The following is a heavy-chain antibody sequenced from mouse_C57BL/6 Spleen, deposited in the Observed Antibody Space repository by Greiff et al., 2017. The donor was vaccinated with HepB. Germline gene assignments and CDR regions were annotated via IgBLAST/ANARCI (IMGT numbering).Heavy chain of an antibody. J-gene: IGHJ3*01. CDR1: GFTFSSYT. D-gene: IGHD2-2*01. CDR3: ARIPYGYDGGAWFAY. CDR2: ISGGGGNT. Sequence: EVMLVESGGGLVKPGGSLKLSCAASGFTFSSYTMSWVRQTPEKRLEWVATISGGGGNTYYPDSVKGRFTISRDNAKNTLYLQMSSLRSEDTALYYCARIPYGYDGGAWFAYWGQGTLVTVSA. V-gene: IGHV5-9*01.